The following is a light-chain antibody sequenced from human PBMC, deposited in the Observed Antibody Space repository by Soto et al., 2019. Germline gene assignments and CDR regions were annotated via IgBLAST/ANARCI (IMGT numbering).Light chain of an antibody. V-gene: IGKV1-12*01. CDR2: ATS. J-gene: IGKJ2*01. CDR3: QQANSFPYT. Sequence: DIQMTQSPSSVSASVGDRVTITCRASQGISNWLAWYQQKAGKAPKLLIYATSTLQSGVPSRFRGSGSGTEFTLTISSLQPEDVATYYCQQANSFPYTFRQGTKLEIK. CDR1: QGISNW.